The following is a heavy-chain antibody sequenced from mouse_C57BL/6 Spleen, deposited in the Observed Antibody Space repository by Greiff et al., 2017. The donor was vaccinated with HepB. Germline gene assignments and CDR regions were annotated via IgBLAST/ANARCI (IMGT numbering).Heavy chain of an antibody. CDR1: GYAFTNYL. Sequence: QVQLQQSGAELVRPGTSVKVSCKASGYAFTNYLIEWVKQRPGQGLEWIGVINPGSGGTNYNEKFKGKATLTADKSSSTAYMQLSSLTSEDSAVYFCARGGSSYGGFAYWGQGTLVTVSA. J-gene: IGHJ3*01. D-gene: IGHD1-1*01. CDR3: ARGGSSYGGFAY. CDR2: INPGSGGT. V-gene: IGHV1-54*01.